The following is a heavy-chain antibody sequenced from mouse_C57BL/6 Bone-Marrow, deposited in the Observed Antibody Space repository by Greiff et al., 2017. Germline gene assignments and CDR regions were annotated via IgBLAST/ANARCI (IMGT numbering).Heavy chain of an antibody. CDR1: GFNIKDDY. D-gene: IGHD1-1*01. V-gene: IGHV14-4*01. Sequence: VQLKQSGAELVRPGASVKLSCTASGFNIKDDYMHWVKQRPEQGLEWIGWIDPENGDTEYASKFQGKATITADTSSNTAYLQLSSLTSEDTAVYYCTTITTVVGNYFDYWGQGTTLTVSS. CDR3: TTITTVVGNYFDY. CDR2: IDPENGDT. J-gene: IGHJ2*01.